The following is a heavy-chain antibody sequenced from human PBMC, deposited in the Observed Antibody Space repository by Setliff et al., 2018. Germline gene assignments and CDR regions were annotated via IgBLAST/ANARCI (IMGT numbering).Heavy chain of an antibody. V-gene: IGHV4-38-2*01. D-gene: IGHD2-2*01. CDR3: ASHIWGAKMQLPHDVFDI. J-gene: IGHJ3*02. CDR1: YYSISSGYY. CDR2: MYHSGST. Sequence: PSETLSLTCAVSYYSISSGYYWGWIRQPPGKGLEWIGSMYHSGSTYYSPSLESRVTISVDMSKNHLSLKLSSVTAADTAVYYCASHIWGAKMQLPHDVFDIWGQGTMVTV.